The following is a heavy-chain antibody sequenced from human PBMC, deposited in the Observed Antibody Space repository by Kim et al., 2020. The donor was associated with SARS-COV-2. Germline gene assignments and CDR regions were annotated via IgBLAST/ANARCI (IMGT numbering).Heavy chain of an antibody. Sequence: SETLSLTCTVSGGSISSSSYYWGWIRQPPGKGLEWIGSIYYSGSTYYNPSLKSRVTISVDTSKNQFSLKLSSVTAADTAVYYCARGFMSLTYYYDSSGYSSVGWIDYWGQGTLVTVSS. V-gene: IGHV4-39*01. CDR1: GGSISSSSYY. D-gene: IGHD3-22*01. CDR3: ARGFMSLTYYYDSSGYSSVGWIDY. CDR2: IYYSGST. J-gene: IGHJ4*02.